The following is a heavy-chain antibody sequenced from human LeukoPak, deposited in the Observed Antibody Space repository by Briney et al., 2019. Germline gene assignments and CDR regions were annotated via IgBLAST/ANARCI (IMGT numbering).Heavy chain of an antibody. V-gene: IGHV1-58*02. D-gene: IGHD1/OR15-1a*01. CDR3: GDRTVAY. J-gene: IGHJ4*02. CDR1: GFTFPISA. CDR2: IVIGNGDT. Sequence: SVKVSCKASGFTFPISAIQWVRQARGQRLEWLGWIVIGNGDTNYAQKFQERVTITRDMSTSTAYMELRSLTFDDTAVYYCGDRTVAYWGQGTLVTVSS.